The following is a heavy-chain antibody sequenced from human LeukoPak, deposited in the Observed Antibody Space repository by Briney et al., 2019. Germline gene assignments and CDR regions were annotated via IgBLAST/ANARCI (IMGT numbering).Heavy chain of an antibody. CDR1: GYIFTGFW. CDR3: ARGRITMVRGAHNPEDY. CDR2: MNPNSGNT. Sequence: ASVKVSCEASGYIFTGFWIHWVRQAPGQGLEWMGWMNPNSGNTGYAQKFQGRVTMTRNTSISTAYMELSSLRSEDTAVYYCARGRITMVRGAHNPEDYWGQGTLVTVSS. D-gene: IGHD3-10*01. V-gene: IGHV1-8*02. J-gene: IGHJ4*02.